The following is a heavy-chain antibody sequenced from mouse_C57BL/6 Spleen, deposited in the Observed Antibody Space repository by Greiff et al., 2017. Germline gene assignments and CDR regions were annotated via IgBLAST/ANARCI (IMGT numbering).Heavy chain of an antibody. Sequence: EVQLQQSVAELVRPGASVKLSCTASGFNIKNTYMHWVKQRPEQGLVWIGRIDPANGNTKYAPKFQGKATITADTSSNTAYLQLSSLTSEDTAIYYCAPLYYDYEGGYYFDYWGQGTTLTVSS. J-gene: IGHJ2*01. D-gene: IGHD2-4*01. CDR2: IDPANGNT. CDR3: APLYYDYEGGYYFDY. V-gene: IGHV14-3*01. CDR1: GFNIKNTY.